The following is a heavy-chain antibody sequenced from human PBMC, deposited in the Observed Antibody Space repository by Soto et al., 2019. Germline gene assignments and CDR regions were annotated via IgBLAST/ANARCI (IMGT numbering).Heavy chain of an antibody. Sequence: ASVKVSCKASGYTFTSYGISWVRQAPGQGLEWMGWISAYNGNTNYAQKLQGRVTMTTDTSTSTAYMELRSLRSDDTAVYYCARVWYGSGSYYYYMDVWGKGTTVTVSS. V-gene: IGHV1-18*01. D-gene: IGHD3-10*01. CDR2: ISAYNGNT. CDR3: ARVWYGSGSYYYYMDV. J-gene: IGHJ6*03. CDR1: GYTFTSYG.